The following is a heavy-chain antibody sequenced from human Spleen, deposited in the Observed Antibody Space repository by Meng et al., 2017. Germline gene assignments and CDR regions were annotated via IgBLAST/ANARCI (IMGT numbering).Heavy chain of an antibody. V-gene: IGHV3-23*01. CDR2: IGGSGGIT. CDR1: GFTFSTYA. Sequence: GGSLRLSCAASGFTFSTYAMSWVRQAPGTGPEWVSSIGGSGGITYYADSVEGRFTISRDNSRNTLYLQINSLRAEDTAVYYCAKEGYGDYVFYYYAMDAWGQGTTVTVSS. J-gene: IGHJ6*02. D-gene: IGHD3-16*01. CDR3: AKEGYGDYVFYYYAMDA.